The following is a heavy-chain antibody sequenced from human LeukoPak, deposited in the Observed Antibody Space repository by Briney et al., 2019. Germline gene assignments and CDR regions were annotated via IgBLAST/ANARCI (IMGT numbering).Heavy chain of an antibody. CDR3: ARSDSSGYYSTFDY. CDR2: IYYSGST. D-gene: IGHD3-22*01. J-gene: IGHJ4*02. V-gene: IGHV4-31*03. CDR1: GGSISSGSYY. Sequence: SQTLSLTCTVSGGSISSGSYYWSWIRQHPGKGLEWIGYIYYSGSTYYNPSLKSRVTILVDTSKNQFSLKLSSVTAADTAVYYCARSDSSGYYSTFDYWGQGTLVTVSS.